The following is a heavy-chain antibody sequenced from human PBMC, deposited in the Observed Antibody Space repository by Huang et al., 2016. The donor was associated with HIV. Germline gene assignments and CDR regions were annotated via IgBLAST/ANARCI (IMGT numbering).Heavy chain of an antibody. CDR2: FNPEDGER. J-gene: IGHJ4*02. CDR1: GDTLTESS. CDR3: ATEGLWGEGNTLDY. V-gene: IGHV1-24*01. D-gene: IGHD3-10*01. Sequence: QVQLTPSGAEVKKPGASVKVACKISGDTLTESSMHWVRQAPGKGLEWMGSFNPEDGERVYAQRFQGRVTMTEDTTTDTAYLELSSLRSEDTAVYYCATEGLWGEGNTLDYWGQGTLVTVSS.